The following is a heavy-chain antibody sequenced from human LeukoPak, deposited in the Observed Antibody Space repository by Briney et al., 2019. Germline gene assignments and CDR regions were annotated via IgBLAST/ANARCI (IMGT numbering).Heavy chain of an antibody. V-gene: IGHV3-11*04. CDR3: AKDRRHSSGHDY. CDR1: GFTFSDYY. CDR2: ISSSGSTI. J-gene: IGHJ4*02. Sequence: GGSLRLSCAASGFTFSDYYMSWIRQAPGKGLEWVSYISSSGSTIYYADSVKGRFTISRDNSKNTLYLQMNSLRAEDTAVYYCAKDRRHSSGHDYWGQGTLVTVSS. D-gene: IGHD6-19*01.